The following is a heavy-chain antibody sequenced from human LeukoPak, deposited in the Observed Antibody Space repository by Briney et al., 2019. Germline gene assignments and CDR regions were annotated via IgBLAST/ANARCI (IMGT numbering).Heavy chain of an antibody. CDR1: EVTVSFNY. J-gene: IGHJ4*02. CDR2: IYGGSGRT. Sequence: HPGGSLRLSCAASEVTVSFNYMSWVRQAPGKGLEWVSVIYGGSGRTYYADSVKGRFTISRGNSKNTLYLQMNSLRTEDTAVYYCARDSYYDSTGGFDYWGQGTLVTVSS. D-gene: IGHD3-22*01. CDR3: ARDSYYDSTGGFDY. V-gene: IGHV3-66*01.